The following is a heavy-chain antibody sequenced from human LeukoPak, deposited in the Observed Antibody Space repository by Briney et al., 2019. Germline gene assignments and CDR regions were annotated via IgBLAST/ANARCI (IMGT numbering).Heavy chain of an antibody. CDR1: GGSISSSSYY. CDR3: ARRAAAVDAFDI. Sequence: PSETLSLTCTVSGGSISSSSYYWGWIRQPPGKGLEWIGSIYYSGSTYYNPSLKSRVTISVDTSKNQFSLKLSSVTAADTAVYYCARRAAAVDAFDIWGQGTMVTVSS. V-gene: IGHV4-39*01. J-gene: IGHJ3*02. CDR2: IYYSGST. D-gene: IGHD6-13*01.